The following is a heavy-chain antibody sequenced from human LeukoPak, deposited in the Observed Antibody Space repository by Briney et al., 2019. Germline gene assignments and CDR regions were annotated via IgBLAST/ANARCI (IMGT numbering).Heavy chain of an antibody. J-gene: IGHJ4*02. Sequence: GGSLRLSCAASGPTVRSNYMGWVRQAPGKGVEWVSVIHSGGNTYYADSVKGRFTISRDNSRNTMDLQMNSLRAEDTAVYYCARCDSSRWNGIDYWGQGTLVAVSS. CDR1: GPTVRSNY. D-gene: IGHD6-13*01. V-gene: IGHV3-53*01. CDR3: ARCDSSRWNGIDY. CDR2: IHSGGNT.